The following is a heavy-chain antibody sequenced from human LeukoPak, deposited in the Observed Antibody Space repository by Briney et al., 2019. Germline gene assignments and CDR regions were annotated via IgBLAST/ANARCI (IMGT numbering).Heavy chain of an antibody. V-gene: IGHV3-48*04. CDR2: ISSSSSTI. J-gene: IGHJ4*02. CDR3: ARDRGGSYSAIDY. D-gene: IGHD1-26*01. Sequence: TGGSLRLSCAASGFTFSSYSMNWVRQAPGKGLEWVSFISSSSSTIYYADSVKGRFTVSRDNAKNSLYLQMNSLRAEDTAVYYSARDRGGSYSAIDYWGQGTLVTVSS. CDR1: GFTFSSYS.